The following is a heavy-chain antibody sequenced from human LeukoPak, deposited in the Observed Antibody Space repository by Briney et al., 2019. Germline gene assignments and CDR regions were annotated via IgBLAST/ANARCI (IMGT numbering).Heavy chain of an antibody. CDR2: IYCGGST. J-gene: IGHJ6*02. V-gene: IGHV3-66*02. D-gene: IGHD6-19*01. CDR1: GFTVSSNY. Sequence: PGGSLRLSCAASGFTVSSNYMSWVRQAPGKGLEWVSVIYCGGSTYYADSVKGRFTISRDNSKNTLYLQMNSLRAEDTAVYYCARNSPGYSSCWIISAYYYGMDVWGQGTRSTVSS. CDR3: ARNSPGYSSCWIISAYYYGMDV.